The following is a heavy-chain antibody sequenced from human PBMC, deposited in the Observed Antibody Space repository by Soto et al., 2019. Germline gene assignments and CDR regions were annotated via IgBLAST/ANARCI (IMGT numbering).Heavy chain of an antibody. CDR1: GFSFSTFW. CDR2: ISSDGSRT. J-gene: IGHJ5*02. CDR3: AGQFDP. V-gene: IGHV3-74*01. Sequence: GGSLRLSCAASGFSFSTFWMNWARQVPGKGLVWVSRISSDGSRTDYADSVKGRFTIFRDNAKDMLYLQMNSLKVEDTAVYYCAGQFDPWGQGTPVTVSS.